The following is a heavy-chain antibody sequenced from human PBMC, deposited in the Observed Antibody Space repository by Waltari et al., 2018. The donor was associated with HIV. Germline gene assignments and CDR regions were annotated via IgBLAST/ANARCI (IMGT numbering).Heavy chain of an antibody. D-gene: IGHD3-9*01. Sequence: QVQLVQSGAEVKTPGASVKVSCKASGYTFTSYDINWVRQATGQGLAGMGLMNPNSGNTGYEKKFQGRVTMTRNASITTAYMELSSLISEDTAVYFCARGIPAGRYETLTGQDYWGQGTLVTVSS. CDR3: ARGIPAGRYETLTGQDY. J-gene: IGHJ4*02. CDR1: GYTFTSYD. V-gene: IGHV1-8*01. CDR2: MNPNSGNT.